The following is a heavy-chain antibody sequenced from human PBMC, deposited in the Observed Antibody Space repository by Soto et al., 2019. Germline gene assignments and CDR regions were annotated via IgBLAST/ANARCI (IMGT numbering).Heavy chain of an antibody. CDR3: ARRRNLGYSSGWLPPFDY. D-gene: IGHD6-19*01. J-gene: IGHJ4*02. CDR2: IYYGGST. CDR1: GDSISTDY. Sequence: SETLSLTCTVSGDSISTDYWSWIRQSPGKGLEWIGFIYYGGSTNYNPSLKSRVTISVDTSKNQFSLKLSSVTAADTAVYYCARRRNLGYSSGWLPPFDYWGQGTLVTVS. V-gene: IGHV4-59*08.